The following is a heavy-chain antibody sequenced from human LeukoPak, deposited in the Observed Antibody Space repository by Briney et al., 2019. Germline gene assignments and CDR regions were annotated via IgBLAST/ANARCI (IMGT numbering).Heavy chain of an antibody. CDR2: INHSGST. CDR1: GGSFSGYY. J-gene: IGHJ4*02. CDR3: ARVYDSSGYDNFDY. Sequence: SETLSLTCAVYGGSFSGYYWSWIRQPPGKGLEWIGEINHSGSTNYNPSLKSRVTISVDTSKNQFSLKLSSVTAADTAVYYCARVYDSSGYDNFDYWGQGTLVTVSS. D-gene: IGHD3-22*01. V-gene: IGHV4-34*01.